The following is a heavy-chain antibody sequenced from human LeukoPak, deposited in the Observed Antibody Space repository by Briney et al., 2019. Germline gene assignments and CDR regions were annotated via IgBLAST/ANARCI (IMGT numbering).Heavy chain of an antibody. CDR2: INHSGST. J-gene: IGHJ5*02. D-gene: IGHD5-18*01. CDR1: GGSFSGYY. V-gene: IGHV4-34*01. CDR3: ASSGSSYGTNWFDP. Sequence: SETLSLTCAVYGGSFSGYYWSWIRQPPGKGLEWIGEINHSGSTNYNPSLKSRVTISLDTSKNQFSLKLSSVTAADTAVYYCASSGSSYGTNWFDPRGQGTLVTVSS.